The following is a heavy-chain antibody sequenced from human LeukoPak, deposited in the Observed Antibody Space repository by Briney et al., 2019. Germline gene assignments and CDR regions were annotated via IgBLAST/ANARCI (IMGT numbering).Heavy chain of an antibody. Sequence: ASVKVSCKTSGYTFTDYYMHWVRQAPGQGLEWMGWINPNSGGTNYAQKFQGRVTMTRDTSISTAYVELSRLRSDDTAVYYCSSIPGGYTYGDDAFDIWGQGTMVTVSS. D-gene: IGHD5-18*01. CDR3: SSIPGGYTYGDDAFDI. J-gene: IGHJ3*02. V-gene: IGHV1-2*02. CDR2: INPNSGGT. CDR1: GYTFTDYY.